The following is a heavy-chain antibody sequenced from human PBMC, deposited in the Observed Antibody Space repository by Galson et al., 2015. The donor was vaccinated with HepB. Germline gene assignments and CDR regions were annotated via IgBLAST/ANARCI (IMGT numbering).Heavy chain of an antibody. J-gene: IGHJ2*01. CDR3: ATSSDYDILTGYSPYWYFDL. CDR1: GGSIGRNY. Sequence: ETLSLTCTVFGGSIGRNYWSWIRQAPGRGLEWIGYLFYRGNTDYNPSLKDRVTISVDTSKNQFSLNLKSVTAADTAIYFCATSSDYDILTGYSPYWYFDLWGRGTLVTVSS. D-gene: IGHD3-9*01. V-gene: IGHV4-59*08. CDR2: LFYRGNT.